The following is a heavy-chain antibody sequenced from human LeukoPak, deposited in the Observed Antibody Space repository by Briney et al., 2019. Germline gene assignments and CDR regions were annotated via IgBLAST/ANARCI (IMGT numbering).Heavy chain of an antibody. D-gene: IGHD1-7*01. CDR3: ARGELRGAAFDY. J-gene: IGHJ4*02. CDR2: INHSGST. V-gene: IGHV4-34*01. Sequence: SDTLSLTCAVYGGSFSGYYWSWIRQPPGKGLEWIGEINHSGSTNYNPSLKSRVTISVDTSKNQFSLKLSSVTAADTAVYYCARGELRGAAFDYWGQGTLVTVSS. CDR1: GGSFSGYY.